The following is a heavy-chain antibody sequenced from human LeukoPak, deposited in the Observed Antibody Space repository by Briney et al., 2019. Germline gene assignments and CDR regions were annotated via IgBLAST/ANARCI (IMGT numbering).Heavy chain of an antibody. CDR1: GFTFSSYA. CDR2: ISGSGGST. J-gene: IGHJ4*02. Sequence: AGGSLRLSCAASGFTFSSYAMSWVRQAPGKGLEWVSAISGSGGSTYYADSVKGRFTISRDNYKNTLYLQMNSLRAEDTAVYYCAKGNGYCSGGSCYYNYWGQGTLVTVSS. CDR3: AKGNGYCSGGSCYYNY. V-gene: IGHV3-23*01. D-gene: IGHD2-15*01.